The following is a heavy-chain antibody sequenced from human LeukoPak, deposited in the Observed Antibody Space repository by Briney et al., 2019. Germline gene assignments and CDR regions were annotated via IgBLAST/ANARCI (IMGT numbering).Heavy chain of an antibody. V-gene: IGHV4-4*07. D-gene: IGHD1-26*01. CDR3: ARDLYSGSLDDFDI. Sequence: SETLSLTRTVPGGSISRYYWSWVRQPAGKGLEWIGRIYTSGSTSYNPSLKSRVTMSVDTSKNQFSLKLSSVTAADTAVYYCARDLYSGSLDDFDIWGQGTMVTVSS. J-gene: IGHJ3*02. CDR1: GGSISRYY. CDR2: IYTSGST.